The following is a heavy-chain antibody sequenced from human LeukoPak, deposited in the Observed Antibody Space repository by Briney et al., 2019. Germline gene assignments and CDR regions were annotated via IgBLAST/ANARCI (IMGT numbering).Heavy chain of an antibody. CDR2: TYYRSKWYN. V-gene: IGHV6-1*01. CDR1: RDSVSSNSAA. J-gene: IGHJ5*02. CDR3: ARTTMVRGQNWFDP. Sequence: SQTLSLTCAISRDSVSSNSAAWNWIRQSPSRGLEWLGRTYYRSKWYNDYAVSVKSRITINPDTSKNQFSLQLNSVTPEDTAVYYCARTTMVRGQNWFDPWGQGTLVTVSS. D-gene: IGHD3-10*01.